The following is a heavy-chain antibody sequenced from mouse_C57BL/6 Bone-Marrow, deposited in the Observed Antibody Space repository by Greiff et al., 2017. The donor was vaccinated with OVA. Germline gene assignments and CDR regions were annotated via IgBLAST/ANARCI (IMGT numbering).Heavy chain of an antibody. CDR2: ISSGGSYT. CDR1: GFTFSSYG. Sequence: DVKLVESGGDLVKPGGSLKLSCAASGFTFSSYGMSWVRQTPDKRLEWVATISSGGSYTYYPDSVKGRFTISRDNAKNTLYLQMSSLKSEDKAMYYCARQDYYGSSYGYFDVWGTGTTVTVSS. CDR3: ARQDYYGSSYGYFDV. J-gene: IGHJ1*03. V-gene: IGHV5-6*02. D-gene: IGHD1-1*01.